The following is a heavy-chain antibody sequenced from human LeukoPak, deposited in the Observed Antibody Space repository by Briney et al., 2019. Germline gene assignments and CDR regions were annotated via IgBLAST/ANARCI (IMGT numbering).Heavy chain of an antibody. V-gene: IGHV4-59*01. CDR3: ARLSEYCSGGSCYLGWFDP. CDR1: GGSISSYY. Sequence: KSSETLSLTCTVSGGSISSYYWSWIRQSPGKGLEWIGYIYYSGSTNYNPSLKSRVTISVDTSKNQFSLKLSSVTAADTAVYYCARLSEYCSGGSCYLGWFDPWGQGTLVTVSS. D-gene: IGHD2-15*01. CDR2: IYYSGST. J-gene: IGHJ5*02.